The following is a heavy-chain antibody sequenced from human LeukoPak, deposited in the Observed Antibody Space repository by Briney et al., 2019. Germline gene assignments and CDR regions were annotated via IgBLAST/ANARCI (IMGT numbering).Heavy chain of an antibody. Sequence: ASVKVSCRASGGTFSSYGISWVRQAPGQGLEWMGWISAYNANTNYAQKLQGRVTMTTDTSTSTAYMELRSLRSDDTAVYYCARDPFYSKVDYWGQGTLVTVSS. J-gene: IGHJ4*02. CDR1: GGTFSSYG. D-gene: IGHD4-11*01. V-gene: IGHV1-18*01. CDR2: ISAYNANT. CDR3: ARDPFYSKVDY.